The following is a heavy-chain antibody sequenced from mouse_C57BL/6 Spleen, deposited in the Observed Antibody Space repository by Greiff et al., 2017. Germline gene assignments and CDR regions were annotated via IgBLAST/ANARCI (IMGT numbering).Heavy chain of an antibody. CDR3: ASSDCYGSSQSWFAY. CDR2: IDPSDSET. Sequence: QVHVKQPGAELVRPGSSVKLSCKASGYTFTSYWMHWVKQRPIQGLEWIGNIDPSDSETHYNQKFKDKATLTVDKSSSTAYMQLSSLTSEDSAVYYCASSDCYGSSQSWFAYWGQGTLVTVSA. CDR1: GYTFTSYW. D-gene: IGHD1-1*01. J-gene: IGHJ3*01. V-gene: IGHV1-52*01.